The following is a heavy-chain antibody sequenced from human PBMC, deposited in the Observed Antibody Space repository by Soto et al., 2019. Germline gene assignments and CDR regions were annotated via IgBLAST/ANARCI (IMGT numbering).Heavy chain of an antibody. CDR2: ISAYNGNT. D-gene: IGHD2-15*01. J-gene: IGHJ6*02. CDR3: ARTTMPIVVVVAANYYGMDV. Sequence: QVQLVQSGAEVKKPGASVKVSCKASGYTFTSYGISWVRQAPGQGLEWMGWISAYNGNTNYAQKLQGRVTMTTDTSTSTAYMELRSLRSDDTAVYYCARTTMPIVVVVAANYYGMDVWGQGTTVTVSS. V-gene: IGHV1-18*04. CDR1: GYTFTSYG.